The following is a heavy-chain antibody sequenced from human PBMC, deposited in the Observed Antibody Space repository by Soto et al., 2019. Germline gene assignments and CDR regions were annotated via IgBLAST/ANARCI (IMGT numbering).Heavy chain of an antibody. CDR3: ARVRSNNHYYHSNPSTTFDY. Sequence: GAPVKVSCKASGYTFTGHYMHWVRQAPGQGLEWMGGIIPIFGTANYAQKFQGRVTITADGSTSTAYMELSSLRSEDTAVYYCARVRSNNHYYHSNPSTTFDYWGQGTLVTVSS. D-gene: IGHD3-22*01. CDR2: IIPIFGTA. CDR1: GYTFTGHY. V-gene: IGHV1-69*13. J-gene: IGHJ4*02.